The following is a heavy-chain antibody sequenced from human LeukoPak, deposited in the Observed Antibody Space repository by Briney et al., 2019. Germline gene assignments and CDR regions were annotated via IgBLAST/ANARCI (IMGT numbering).Heavy chain of an antibody. D-gene: IGHD2-21*02. CDR3: AGAIAVPASPDYY. J-gene: IGHJ4*01. Sequence: SSETLSLTCTVSGASISSFHWSWIRQPAGKGLKWIGRIYTSGSTNYNPSLESRVTMSVDTSKNQLSLKLNSVTAADTAVYYCAGAIAVPASPDYYWGLGTLVTVSS. CDR2: IYTSGST. CDR1: GASISSFH. V-gene: IGHV4-4*07.